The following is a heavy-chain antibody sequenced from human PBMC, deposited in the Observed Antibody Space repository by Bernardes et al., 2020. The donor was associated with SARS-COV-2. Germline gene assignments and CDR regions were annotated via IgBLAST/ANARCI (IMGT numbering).Heavy chain of an antibody. CDR2: IYTSGST. J-gene: IGHJ5*02. CDR1: GGSISSYY. CDR3: ARTERITIFGVVISGSWFDP. D-gene: IGHD3-3*01. V-gene: IGHV4-4*07. Sequence: SETLSLTCTVSGGSISSYYWSWIRQPAGTGLEWIGRIYTSGSTNYNPSLKSRVTMSVDTSKNQFSLKLSSVTAADTAMYYCARTERITIFGVVISGSWFDPWGQGTLVTVSS.